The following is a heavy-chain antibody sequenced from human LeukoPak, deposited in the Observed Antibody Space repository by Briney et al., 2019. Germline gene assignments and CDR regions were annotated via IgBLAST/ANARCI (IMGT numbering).Heavy chain of an antibody. D-gene: IGHD3-10*01. CDR1: GGSIRSYY. CDR2: IYYSGTT. J-gene: IGHJ2*01. V-gene: IGHV4-59*01. CDR3: ASFPEGQRITMALNL. Sequence: PAETLSLTCTVSGGSIRSYYWSWIRKPPGKGLEWIGYIYYSGTTNYNPSLKSRVTISVDTSKNQFSLKLNSVTAADTAVYYCASFPEGQRITMALNLWGRGTLVTVSS.